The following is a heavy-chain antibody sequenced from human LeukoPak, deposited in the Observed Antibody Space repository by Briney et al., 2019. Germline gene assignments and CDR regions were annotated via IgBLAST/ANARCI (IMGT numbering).Heavy chain of an antibody. CDR2: ISSNGGST. J-gene: IGHJ4*02. Sequence: GGSLRLSCAASGFTFSSYAIHWVRQAPGKGLEYVSAISSNGGSTYYANSVKGRLTISRDNSKNTLYLQMGSLRAEDMAVYYCARGLGLRYPLDYWGQGTLVTVSS. V-gene: IGHV3-64*01. CDR1: GFTFSSYA. CDR3: ARGLGLRYPLDY. D-gene: IGHD5-12*01.